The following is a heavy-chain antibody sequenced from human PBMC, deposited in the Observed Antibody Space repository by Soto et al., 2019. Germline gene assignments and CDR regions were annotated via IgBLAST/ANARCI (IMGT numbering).Heavy chain of an antibody. J-gene: IGHJ5*02. CDR1: GGTFSSYA. D-gene: IGHD1-26*01. Sequence: ASVKVSCKASGGTFSSYAISWVRQAPGQVLEWMGVIIPIFGTANYAQKFQGRVTITADESTSTAYMELSSLRSEDTAVYYCERDQNPYSHGGVGSWFDPWGQGTLVTVPQ. V-gene: IGHV1-69*13. CDR2: IIPIFGTA. CDR3: ERDQNPYSHGGVGSWFDP.